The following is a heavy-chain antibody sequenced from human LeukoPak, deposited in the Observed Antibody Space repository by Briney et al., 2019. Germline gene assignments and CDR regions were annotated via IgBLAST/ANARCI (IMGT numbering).Heavy chain of an antibody. Sequence: SETLSLTCTVSGGSVTTSDYYWGWIRQSPVKGLEWIGDVFYTGKTNYNPSLRGRATISIDTSKNQFSLKLTYVTAADSAVYYCARVFDSWGQGTLVTVSS. V-gene: IGHV4-39*07. J-gene: IGHJ4*02. CDR2: VFYTGKT. CDR3: ARVFDS. CDR1: GGSVTTSDYY.